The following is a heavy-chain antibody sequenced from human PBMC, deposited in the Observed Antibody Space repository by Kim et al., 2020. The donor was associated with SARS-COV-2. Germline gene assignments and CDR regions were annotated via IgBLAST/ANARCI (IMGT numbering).Heavy chain of an antibody. D-gene: IGHD6-19*01. CDR2: IYYSGNT. J-gene: IGHJ4*02. CDR3: ARLFFGMAVAGSEFDY. CDR1: GGSISSSSYY. V-gene: IGHV4-39*01. Sequence: SETLSLTCTVSGGSISSSSYYWGWIRQPPGKGLEWIGSIYYSGNTYYNPSLQSRVTISVDTSKNQFSLKLSSVTAADTAVFYCARLFFGMAVAGSEFDYWGQGTLVTVSS.